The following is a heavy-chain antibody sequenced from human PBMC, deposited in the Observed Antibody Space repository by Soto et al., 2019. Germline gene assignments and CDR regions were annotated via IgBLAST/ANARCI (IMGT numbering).Heavy chain of an antibody. D-gene: IGHD2-21*02. CDR2: IDDGNSA. CDR3: TNRPMCAGDCWYFDG. CDR1: GFNFRTYA. V-gene: IGHV3-23*05. J-gene: IGHJ4*02. Sequence: EVRLLESGGGSEQPGGSLRLSCAASGFNFRTYAMYWVRQAPGKGLEWVSAIDDGNSAYYADSVKGRFIISRDNSRNKLYLPMDGLRVEDTAIYLCTNRPMCAGDCWYFDGWGQGILVTVSS.